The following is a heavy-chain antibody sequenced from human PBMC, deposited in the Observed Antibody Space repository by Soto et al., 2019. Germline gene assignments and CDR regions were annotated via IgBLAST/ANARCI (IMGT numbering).Heavy chain of an antibody. V-gene: IGHV3-23*01. J-gene: IGHJ4*02. D-gene: IGHD3-3*01. CDR3: AKVFVFTIREGFDY. Sequence: EVQLLESGGGLVQPGGSLRLSCAASGFTFSSYAMSWVRQAPGKGLEWGSAITGSGDSTYYADSVKGRFTVSRDNSKNTLYLQMNSLRAEDTAVYYCAKVFVFTIREGFDYWGLGTLVTVSS. CDR2: ITGSGDST. CDR1: GFTFSSYA.